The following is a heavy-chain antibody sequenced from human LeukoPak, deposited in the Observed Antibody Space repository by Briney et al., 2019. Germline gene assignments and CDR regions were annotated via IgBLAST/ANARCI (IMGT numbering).Heavy chain of an antibody. CDR2: IYYSGST. V-gene: IGHV4-59*12. CDR3: ARIRLRGAFDI. Sequence: SETQSLTCTVSGGSISSYFWSWIRQPPGKGLEWIGYIYYSGSTNYNPSLKSRVTMSVDTSRNQFSLKLSSVTAADTAVYYCARIRLRGAFDIWGQGTMVTVSS. CDR1: GGSISSYF. J-gene: IGHJ3*02. D-gene: IGHD4-17*01.